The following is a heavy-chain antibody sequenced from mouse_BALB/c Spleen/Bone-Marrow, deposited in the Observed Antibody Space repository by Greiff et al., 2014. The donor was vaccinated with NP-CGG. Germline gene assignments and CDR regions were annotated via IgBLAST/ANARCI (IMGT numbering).Heavy chain of an antibody. CDR1: GYSITSDYA. D-gene: IGHD1-1*01. CDR3: ARGGGSRYYFEY. J-gene: IGHJ2*01. Sequence: VQLQQSGPGLVKPSQSLSLTCTVTGYSITSDYAWNWIRQFPGNKLEWMGYISYRGSTSYNPSLKSRIPITRDTSKNQFFLQLNSVTTEDTGTYYCARGGGSRYYFEYWGQGTTLTVSS. CDR2: ISYRGST. V-gene: IGHV3-2*02.